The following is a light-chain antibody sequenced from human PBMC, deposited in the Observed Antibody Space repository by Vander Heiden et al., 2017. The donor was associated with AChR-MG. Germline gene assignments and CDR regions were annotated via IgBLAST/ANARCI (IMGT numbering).Light chain of an antibody. CDR2: GAF. CDR3: RQYNSYPWT. Sequence: DIQMTQSPSAMSASVGDRVTITCRASQGISNYLAWFQQKPGKVPKRLIYGAFSLQSGVPSRFSGSTSGTEFTLTITSLQPEDFATYYCRQYNSYPWTFGQGTKVEIK. CDR1: QGISNY. J-gene: IGKJ1*01. V-gene: IGKV1-17*03.